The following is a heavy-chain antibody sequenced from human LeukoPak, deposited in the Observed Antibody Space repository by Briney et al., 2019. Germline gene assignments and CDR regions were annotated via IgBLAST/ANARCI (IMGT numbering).Heavy chain of an antibody. CDR2: IYYSGST. J-gene: IGHJ6*02. V-gene: IGHV4-31*03. Sequence: SQTQSLTCTVSGGSISSGGYYWSWIRQHPGKGLEWIGYIYYSGSTYYNPSLKSRVTISVDTSKNQFSLRLSSVTAADTAVYYCARGRSNYYGMDVWGQGTTVTVSS. CDR3: ARGRSNYYGMDV. D-gene: IGHD1-26*01. CDR1: GGSISSGGYY.